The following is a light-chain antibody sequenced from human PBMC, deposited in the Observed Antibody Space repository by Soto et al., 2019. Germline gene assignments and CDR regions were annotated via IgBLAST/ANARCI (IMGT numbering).Light chain of an antibody. CDR1: QGVNIW. CDR2: DAS. CDR3: QQYHTYST. V-gene: IGKV1-5*01. Sequence: DGQITQSPSTLAAAVGDRVTITCRASQGVNIWLAWYQQRPGEAPHLLISDASNLESGVPSRFSGRGSGTEFTLTIRNLQPDDFATYYCQQYHTYSTFGQGTKVDIK. J-gene: IGKJ1*01.